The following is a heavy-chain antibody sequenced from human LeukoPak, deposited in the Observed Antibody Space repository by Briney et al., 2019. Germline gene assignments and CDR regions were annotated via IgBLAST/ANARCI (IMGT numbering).Heavy chain of an antibody. D-gene: IGHD3-10*01. CDR3: ARCDYYGSGSYPYFDY. V-gene: IGHV4-39*01. CDR2: IYYSGST. Sequence: SETLSLTCTVSGGSISSSSYYWGWIRQPPGKGLEWIGSIYYSGSTYYNPSLKSRVTISVDTSKNQFSLKLSSVTAADTAVYYCARCDYYGSGSYPYFDYWGQGTLVTVSS. J-gene: IGHJ4*02. CDR1: GGSISSSSYY.